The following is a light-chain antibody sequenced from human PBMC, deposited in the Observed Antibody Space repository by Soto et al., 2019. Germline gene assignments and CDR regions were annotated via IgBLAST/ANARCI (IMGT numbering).Light chain of an antibody. CDR2: GAS. Sequence: ELVLTQSPATLSLSPGERATLSCRASHSVSSRYLAWYQQKPGQAPRLLIYGASTRDTGIPARFSGSGSGTEFTLTISSLQSEDFAVYYCQQYNNWPITFGQGTRLEIK. CDR3: QQYNNWPIT. CDR1: HSVSSRY. V-gene: IGKV3-15*01. J-gene: IGKJ5*01.